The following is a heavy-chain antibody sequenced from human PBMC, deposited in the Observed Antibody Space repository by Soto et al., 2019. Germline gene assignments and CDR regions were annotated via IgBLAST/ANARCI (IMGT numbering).Heavy chain of an antibody. V-gene: IGHV1-18*01. CDR2: ISAYNGNT. CDR3: ARAVAVAADFDY. Sequence: ASVKVSCTDSGYTFTIYGINWVRQAPGQGLEWMGWISAYNGNTKYAQKFQGRVTITRDTSASTAYMELSSLRAEDTAVYYCARAVAVAADFDYWGQGNLVTVSS. J-gene: IGHJ4*02. D-gene: IGHD6-19*01. CDR1: GYTFTIYG.